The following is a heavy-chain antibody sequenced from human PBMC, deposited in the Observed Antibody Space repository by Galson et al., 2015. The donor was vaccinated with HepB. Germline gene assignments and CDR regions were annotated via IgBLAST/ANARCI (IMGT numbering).Heavy chain of an antibody. CDR3: ARDFDI. CDR1: KFTFNRYS. J-gene: IGHJ3*02. CDR2: INSDSRTI. Sequence: SLRLSCAASKFTFNRYSMNWVRQAPGKGLEWPSFINSDSRTIYYADSVKGRFTISRDNAKNSLYLQMDSLRDEDTAVYFCARDFDIWGQGTMVTVSS. V-gene: IGHV3-48*02.